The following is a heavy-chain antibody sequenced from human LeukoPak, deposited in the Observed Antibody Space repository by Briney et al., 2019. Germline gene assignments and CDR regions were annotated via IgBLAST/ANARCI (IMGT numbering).Heavy chain of an antibody. CDR3: AKDLHPAGATPRWFDP. J-gene: IGHJ5*02. CDR2: ISYGGSSE. V-gene: IGHV3-30*18. CDR1: GFTFSSYE. D-gene: IGHD1-26*01. Sequence: PGGSLRLSCAASGFTFSSYEMNWVRQAPGKGLEWVAVISYGGSSENYADSVKGRFTVSRDNSKSTLYLQMNSLRAEDTAVYYCAKDLHPAGATPRWFDPWGQGTLVTVSS.